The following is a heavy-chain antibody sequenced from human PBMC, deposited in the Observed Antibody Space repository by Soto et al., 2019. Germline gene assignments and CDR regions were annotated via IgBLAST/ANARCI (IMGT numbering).Heavy chain of an antibody. J-gene: IGHJ4*02. CDR3: ARGSSAYSYGYHFDY. CDR2: IYYSGST. V-gene: IGHV4-59*01. Sequence: PSETLSLTCTVSGGSISSYYWSWIRQPPGKGLEWIGYIYYSGSTNYNPSLKSRVTMSVDTSKNQFSLKLSSVTAADTAVYYCARGSSAYSYGYHFDYWGQGTLVTVSS. CDR1: GGSISSYY. D-gene: IGHD5-18*01.